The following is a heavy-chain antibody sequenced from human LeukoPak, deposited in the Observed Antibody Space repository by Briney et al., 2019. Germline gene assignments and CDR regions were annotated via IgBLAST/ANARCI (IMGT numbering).Heavy chain of an antibody. D-gene: IGHD4-17*01. CDR1: GDSISSRSYY. CDR2: IHSSGST. J-gene: IGHJ2*01. Sequence: PSETLSLTCTVSGDSISSRSYYWAWLRQAPVKGLEWIGSIHSSGSTYYNPSLKSRLTLSVDTSKNLFSLRLISVTAADTAVYYCANSLGGDYGWFGGQFGLWGRGTLLTVSS. CDR3: ANSLGGDYGWFGGQFGL. V-gene: IGHV4-39*02.